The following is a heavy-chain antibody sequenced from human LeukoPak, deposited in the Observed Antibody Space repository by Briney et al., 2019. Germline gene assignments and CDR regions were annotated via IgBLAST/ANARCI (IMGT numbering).Heavy chain of an antibody. V-gene: IGHV4-59*12. CDR2: FYYSGST. CDR3: ARRGYDYVWGSYRSIQYYFDY. D-gene: IGHD3-16*02. Sequence: PSETLSLTCTVSGGSIRSYSWSWIRQPPGKGLDWIGYFYYSGSTNYNPSLKSRVTISVDTSKNQFSLKLSSVTAADTAVYYCARRGYDYVWGSYRSIQYYFDYWGQGTLVTVSS. J-gene: IGHJ4*02. CDR1: GGSIRSYS.